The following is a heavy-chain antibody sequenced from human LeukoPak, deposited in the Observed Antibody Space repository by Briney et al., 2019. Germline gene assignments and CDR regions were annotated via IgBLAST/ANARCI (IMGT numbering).Heavy chain of an antibody. J-gene: IGHJ5*02. D-gene: IGHD3-3*01. CDR1: GYIFTSYG. CDR3: ASVVGLEWPGGWFDP. CDR2: ISAYNGNT. V-gene: IGHV1-18*01. Sequence: ASVKVSCKASGYIFTSYGLSWVRQAPGQGLEWMGWISAYNGNTNYAQKLQGRVTMTTDTSTSTAYMELRSLRSDDTAVYYCASVVGLEWPGGWFDPWGQGTLVTVSS.